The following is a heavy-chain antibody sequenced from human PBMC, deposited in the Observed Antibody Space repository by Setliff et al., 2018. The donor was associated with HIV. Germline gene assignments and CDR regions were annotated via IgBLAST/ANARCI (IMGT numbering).Heavy chain of an antibody. Sequence: SGPTLVNPTQTVTLTCSFSGFSISTNGVSVSWVRRPPGRALDWLARIAWDGETHYTTSLKTRLTISKDTTNNRVVLTMTNMDPVDTATYFCARMGGDLTHFAYWGPGTLVTVSS. CDR3: ARMGGDLTHFAY. V-gene: IGHV2-70*19. CDR2: IAWDGET. D-gene: IGHD3-16*01. J-gene: IGHJ4*02. CDR1: GFSISTNGVS.